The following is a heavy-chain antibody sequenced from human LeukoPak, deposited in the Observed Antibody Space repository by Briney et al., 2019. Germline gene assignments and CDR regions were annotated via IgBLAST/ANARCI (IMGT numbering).Heavy chain of an antibody. CDR2: FYYSGTM. J-gene: IGHJ6*02. CDR3: ARISGPHYYAMDV. CDR1: SVSITSSSYY. D-gene: IGHD3-10*01. V-gene: IGHV4-39*01. Sequence: SETLSLTCSVSSVSITSSSYYWGWIRQPPGRGLEWIGSFYYSGTMYYKPSLKSRVPIYVDTSKNQFSLKVTSMTAADTAVYYCARISGPHYYAMDVWGQGTTVTVSS.